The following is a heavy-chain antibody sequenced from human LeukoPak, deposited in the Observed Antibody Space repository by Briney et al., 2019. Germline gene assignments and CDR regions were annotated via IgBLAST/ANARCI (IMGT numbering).Heavy chain of an antibody. D-gene: IGHD3-10*01. CDR3: ARDYYGSGSPDY. Sequence: PGGSLRLSCAASGFTFSSYGMHWVRQAPGKGLEWVAVIRYDGSNKYYADSVKGRFTISRDNSKNTLYLQMNSLRAEDTAVYYCARDYYGSGSPDYWGQGTLVTVSS. CDR2: IRYDGSNK. CDR1: GFTFSSYG. V-gene: IGHV3-33*01. J-gene: IGHJ4*02.